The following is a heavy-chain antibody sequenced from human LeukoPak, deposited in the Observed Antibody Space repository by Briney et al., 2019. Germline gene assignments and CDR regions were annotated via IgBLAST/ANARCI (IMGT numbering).Heavy chain of an antibody. D-gene: IGHD4-23*01. J-gene: IGHJ6*03. Sequence: GSLRLSCAASGFTFSDYYMSWIRQPPGKGLEWIGYIYYSGSTNYNPSLKSRVTISVDTSNNQFSLKLSSVTAADTAVYYCAREVADYGGYYYYHYMDVWGKGTTVTISS. V-gene: IGHV4-59*01. CDR2: IYYSGST. CDR3: AREVADYGGYYYYHYMDV. CDR1: GFTFSDYY.